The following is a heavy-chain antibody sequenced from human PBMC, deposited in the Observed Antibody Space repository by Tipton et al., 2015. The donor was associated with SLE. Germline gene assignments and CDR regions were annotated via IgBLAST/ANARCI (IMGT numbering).Heavy chain of an antibody. J-gene: IGHJ5*02. Sequence: TLSLTCTVSGGSISSDDYFWSWIRQPPGKGLEWIGEINHSGSTNYNPSLKSRVTISVDTSKNQISLKLSSVTAADTAVYYCARYPESNYHWFGPWGQGALVTVSS. CDR1: GGSISSDDYF. D-gene: IGHD4-11*01. CDR3: ARYPESNYHWFGP. CDR2: INHSGST. V-gene: IGHV4-30-4*01.